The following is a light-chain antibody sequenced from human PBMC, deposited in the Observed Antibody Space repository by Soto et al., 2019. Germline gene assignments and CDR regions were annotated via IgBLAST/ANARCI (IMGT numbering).Light chain of an antibody. CDR1: SSDVGGYNY. Sequence: QSALTQPPSASGSPGQSVTISCTGTSSDVGGYNYVSWYQQHPGKAPKLMIYEVSKRPSGVPDRFSGSKSGNTASLTVSGLQDEDEADYYCSSYASSNNFLVFGGGTKVTVL. J-gene: IGLJ2*01. V-gene: IGLV2-8*01. CDR3: SSYASSNNFLV. CDR2: EVS.